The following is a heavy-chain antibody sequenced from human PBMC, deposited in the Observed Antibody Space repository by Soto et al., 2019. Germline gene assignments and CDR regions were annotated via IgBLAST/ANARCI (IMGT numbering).Heavy chain of an antibody. CDR3: ARARGYSSRTQDRALSYYMDV. V-gene: IGHV3-21*01. CDR1: GFTFSSYS. CDR2: ISSSSSYI. J-gene: IGHJ6*03. D-gene: IGHD6-13*01. Sequence: PGGSLRLSCAASGFTFSSYSMNWVRQAPGKGREWVSSISSSSSYIYYADSVKGRFTIARDNAKNSLYLQMNSLRAEDTAVYYCARARGYSSRTQDRALSYYMDVWGKGTTVTVSS.